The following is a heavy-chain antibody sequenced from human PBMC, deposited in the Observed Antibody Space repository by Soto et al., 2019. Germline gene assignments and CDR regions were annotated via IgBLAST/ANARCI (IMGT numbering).Heavy chain of an antibody. J-gene: IGHJ4*02. CDR1: GFTFSNYG. Sequence: QVQLVESGGGVVQPGRSLSLSCAASGFTFSNYGMYWVRQAPGKGLEWVAIIWYDGSNKYYADSVKGRFTISRDNSKNTLNLQMNSLRAEDTAVYYCARDLKDSSGWNAFDYWGQGTLVTVSS. V-gene: IGHV3-33*01. CDR2: IWYDGSNK. CDR3: ARDLKDSSGWNAFDY. D-gene: IGHD6-19*01.